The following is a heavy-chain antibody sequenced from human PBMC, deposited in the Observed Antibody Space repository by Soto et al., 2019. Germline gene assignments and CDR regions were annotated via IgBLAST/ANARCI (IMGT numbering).Heavy chain of an antibody. V-gene: IGHV1-69*11. D-gene: IGHD3-16*02. CDR1: GGTFSRFG. Sequence: QVQLVQSGAEVKKPGSSVKVSCKTSGGTFSRFGISWVRQARGQGLEWMGGIIPMLGTPNYAQKFQGRVTITADVNTNKAHMGLSSLGFEDTAVDFCARVVSNHVAGPHYYRYGMDVWGQGTAVTVSS. CDR3: ARVVSNHVAGPHYYRYGMDV. J-gene: IGHJ6*02. CDR2: IIPMLGTP.